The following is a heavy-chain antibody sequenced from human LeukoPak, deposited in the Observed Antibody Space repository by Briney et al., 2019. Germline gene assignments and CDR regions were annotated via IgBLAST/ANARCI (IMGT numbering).Heavy chain of an antibody. V-gene: IGHV1-69*06. Sequence: SVKVSCKASGYTFTSYGISWVRQAPGQGLEWMGWIIPIFGTANYAQKFQGRVTITADKSTSTAYMELSSLRSEDTAVYYCAGARMGATNVDYYYYYMDVWGKGTTVTVSS. CDR2: IIPIFGTA. D-gene: IGHD1-26*01. CDR3: AGARMGATNVDYYYYYMDV. CDR1: GYTFTSYG. J-gene: IGHJ6*03.